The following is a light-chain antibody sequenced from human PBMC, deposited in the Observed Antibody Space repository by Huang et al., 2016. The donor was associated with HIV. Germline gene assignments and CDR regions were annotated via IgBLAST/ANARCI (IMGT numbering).Light chain of an antibody. Sequence: DIVMTQSPDSLAVSLGERATINCKSSQSVLYSSNNKNYLAWYQQKPVQPPTLLIYWASTRESGVPDRFSGSGSGTDFTLTISSLQAEDVAVYYCQQYYSTPITFGPGTKVDIK. V-gene: IGKV4-1*01. CDR3: QQYYSTPIT. CDR2: WAS. CDR1: QSVLYSSNNKNY. J-gene: IGKJ3*01.